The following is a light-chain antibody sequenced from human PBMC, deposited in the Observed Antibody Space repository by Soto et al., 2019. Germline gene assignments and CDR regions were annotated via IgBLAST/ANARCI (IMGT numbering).Light chain of an antibody. CDR1: QSVLYSSNNKNY. CDR3: QQYYTTPFT. Sequence: EIVMTQSPDSLTVSLGERATINCTSSQSVLYSSNNKNYLAWYQQKPGPPPKLRIYWASTRESGVPDRFSGSGSGTDVTLTISSLQAEDVAVYYCQQYYTTPFTCGQGTKVEIK. CDR2: WAS. J-gene: IGKJ1*01. V-gene: IGKV4-1*01.